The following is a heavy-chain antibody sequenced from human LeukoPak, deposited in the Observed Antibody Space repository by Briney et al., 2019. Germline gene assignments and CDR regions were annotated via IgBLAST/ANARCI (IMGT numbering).Heavy chain of an antibody. CDR1: GYTFTGYY. CDR3: ARDTLTDFYGSGTYYNAFSDY. CDR2: INPNSGDT. D-gene: IGHD3-10*01. Sequence: ASVKVSCRASGYTFTGYYMHWVRQAPGQGLEWMGWINPNSGDTNYAQNFQGRVTMSRDTSTSTAYMELTRLRSDDTAVYYCARDTLTDFYGSGTYYNAFSDYWGQGTLVTVSS. J-gene: IGHJ4*02. V-gene: IGHV1-2*02.